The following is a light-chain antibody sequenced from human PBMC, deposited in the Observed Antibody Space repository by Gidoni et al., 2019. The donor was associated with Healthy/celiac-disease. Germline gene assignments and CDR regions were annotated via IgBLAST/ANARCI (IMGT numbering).Light chain of an antibody. CDR3: SSYINTATSVF. J-gene: IGLJ2*01. CDR2: EVF. Sequence: QSTLTQPASVSGSPGQSITISCTGTSNDIGVYNYVSWYQQHPGKAPKLMIYEVFNRPSGVSDRFSGSKSGNTASLTISGLHPEDEAVYYCSSYINTATSVFFGGGTNLTVL. CDR1: SNDIGVYNY. V-gene: IGLV2-14*03.